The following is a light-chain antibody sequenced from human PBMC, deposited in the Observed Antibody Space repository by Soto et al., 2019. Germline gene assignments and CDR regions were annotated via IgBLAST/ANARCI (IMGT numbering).Light chain of an antibody. CDR1: QSISTW. CDR3: QQYNSYTT. J-gene: IGKJ2*01. V-gene: IGKV1-5*01. Sequence: DIQMTQSPSTLSASVGDRVTITCRASQSISTWLAWYQQKPGKAPKLLIYDAPSLQSGVPSRFSGHGSGTDFTLTLSSLQPDDFATYYCQQYNSYTTFGQGTKLEIK. CDR2: DAP.